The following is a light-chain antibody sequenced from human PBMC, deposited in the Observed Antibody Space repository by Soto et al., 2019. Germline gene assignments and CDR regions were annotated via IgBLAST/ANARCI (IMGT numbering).Light chain of an antibody. CDR2: DAS. Sequence: TQSPSSLSASVGDRVTITCRASQGIGDTLAWYQQKPGQAPRLLIYDASNRAAGIPARFSGSGSGTDFTLTISSLEPEDFAIYYCQQRQYWPPITFGQGTRLEIK. CDR1: QGIGDT. CDR3: QQRQYWPPIT. J-gene: IGKJ5*01. V-gene: IGKV3-11*01.